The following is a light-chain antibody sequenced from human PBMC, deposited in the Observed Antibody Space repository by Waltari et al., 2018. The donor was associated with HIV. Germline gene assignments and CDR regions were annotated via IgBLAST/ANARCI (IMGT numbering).Light chain of an antibody. Sequence: IVLTQSPATLSLSPGDRATLSCRASQSVSSYLAWYQQKPGQAPRLLIYDASNRATGIPARCSGSGSVTDFTLTISSLEPEDFAVYYCQQRSNWLWTFGQGTRVEIK. V-gene: IGKV3-11*01. CDR3: QQRSNWLWT. CDR2: DAS. J-gene: IGKJ1*01. CDR1: QSVSSY.